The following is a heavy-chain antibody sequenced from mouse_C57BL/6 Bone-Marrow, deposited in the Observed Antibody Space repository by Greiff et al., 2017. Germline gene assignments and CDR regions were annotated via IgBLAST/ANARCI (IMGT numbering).Heavy chain of an antibody. Sequence: VQLQESGAELARPGASVKLSCKASGYTFTSYGISWVKQRTGQGLEWIGEIYPRSGNTYYNEKFKGKVTLTADKSSSTAYMELRSLTSEDSAVYFCARGAYSFFYAMDYWGQGTSVTVSS. D-gene: IGHD2-12*01. CDR1: GYTFTSYG. J-gene: IGHJ4*01. CDR3: ARGAYSFFYAMDY. CDR2: IYPRSGNT. V-gene: IGHV1-81*01.